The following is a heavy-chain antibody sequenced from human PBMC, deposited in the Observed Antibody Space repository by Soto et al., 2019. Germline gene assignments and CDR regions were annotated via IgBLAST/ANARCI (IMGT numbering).Heavy chain of an antibody. CDR2: IYYSGNT. D-gene: IGHD3-3*01. CDR3: ARGVYDYWSGYYAGSGFDV. CDR1: GGSMSPYY. Sequence: QVQLLESGPGLLKPSETLSLTCSVSGGSMSPYYWSWIRQSPRKGLEWIGYIYYSGNTNYNPSLKSRVTISVDTSMDQFSLRLSSVTTADSAVYYCARGVYDYWSGYYAGSGFDVWGPGTTVIVSS. V-gene: IGHV4-59*01. J-gene: IGHJ6*02.